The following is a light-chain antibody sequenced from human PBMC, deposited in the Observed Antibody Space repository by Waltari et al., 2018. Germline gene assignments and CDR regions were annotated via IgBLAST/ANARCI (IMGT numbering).Light chain of an antibody. V-gene: IGLV2-14*03. J-gene: IGLJ1*01. CDR2: DVS. Sequence: QSALTQPPSVSGSPGQSITISCTGPSSDVGGYNYVSWYQQHPGKAPKFMIYDVSKRPSGVSDRFSGSKSGNTASLTISGLQAEDEADYYCCSYATRDSYVFGTGTKVTVL. CDR1: SSDVGGYNY. CDR3: CSYATRDSYV.